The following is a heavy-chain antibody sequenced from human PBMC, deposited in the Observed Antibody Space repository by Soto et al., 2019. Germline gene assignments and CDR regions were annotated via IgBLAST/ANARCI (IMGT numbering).Heavy chain of an antibody. Sequence: SEALSLTCTVSGGSISSGGYYWSWIRQHPGKGLEWIGYIYYSGSTYYNPSLKSRVTISVDTSKNQFSLKLSSVTAADTAVYYCARAGSGSYEDHDAFDIWGQGTMVTVSS. CDR3: ARAGSGSYEDHDAFDI. V-gene: IGHV4-31*03. J-gene: IGHJ3*02. D-gene: IGHD3-10*01. CDR1: GGSISSGGYY. CDR2: IYYSGST.